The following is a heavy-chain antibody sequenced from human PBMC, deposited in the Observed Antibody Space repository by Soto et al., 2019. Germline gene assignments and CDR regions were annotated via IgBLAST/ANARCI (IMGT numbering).Heavy chain of an antibody. D-gene: IGHD3-22*01. CDR2: IIPIFGTA. Sequence: QVQLVQSGAEVKKPGSSVKVSCKASGGTISSYAISWVRQAPGQGLEWMGGIIPIFGTANYAQKFQGRVTITADESTSTAYMELSSLRSEDTAVYYCARLKSTANYYDSSGYYSFDYWGQGTLVTVSS. CDR1: GGTISSYA. J-gene: IGHJ4*02. CDR3: ARLKSTANYYDSSGYYSFDY. V-gene: IGHV1-69*01.